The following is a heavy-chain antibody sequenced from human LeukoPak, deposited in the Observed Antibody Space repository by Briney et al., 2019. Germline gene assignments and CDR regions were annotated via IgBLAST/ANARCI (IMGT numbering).Heavy chain of an antibody. CDR2: IRYDGDNK. V-gene: IGHV3-30*02. J-gene: IGHJ4*02. CDR3: AKSPPY. CDR1: GFTFSSYG. Sequence: GGSLRLSCAASGFTFSSYGMHWVRQAPGKGLEWVAFIRYDGDNKYYADSVKGRFTISRDNAKNSLYLQMNSLRAEDTAVYYCAKSPPYWGQGTLVTVSS.